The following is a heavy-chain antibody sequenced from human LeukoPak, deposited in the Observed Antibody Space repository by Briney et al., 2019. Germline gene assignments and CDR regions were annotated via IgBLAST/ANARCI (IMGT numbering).Heavy chain of an antibody. CDR1: GFTFSSYG. J-gene: IGHJ6*02. D-gene: IGHD6-19*01. V-gene: IGHV3-30*18. Sequence: GGSLRLSCAASGFTFSSYGMHWVRQAPGKGLEWLAVISYDGSNKYYADSVKGRFTISRDNSKNTLYLQMNSLRAEDTAVYYCANDASGYSSGWYDYYYGMDVWGQGTTVTVSS. CDR2: ISYDGSNK. CDR3: ANDASGYSSGWYDYYYGMDV.